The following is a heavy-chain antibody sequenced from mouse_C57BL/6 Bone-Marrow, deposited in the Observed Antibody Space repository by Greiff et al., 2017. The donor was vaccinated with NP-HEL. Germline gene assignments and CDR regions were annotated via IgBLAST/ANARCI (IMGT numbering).Heavy chain of an antibody. CDR1: GFNFKDDY. J-gene: IGHJ3*01. Sequence: VQLQQSGAELVRPGASVKLSCTASGFNFKDDYMHWVKQRPEQGLEWIGWIDPENGDTEYASKFQGKATITADTSSNTAYLQLSSLTSEDTAVYYCATKFRLGFAYWGQGTLVTVSA. CDR2: IDPENGDT. D-gene: IGHD3-2*02. V-gene: IGHV14-4*01. CDR3: ATKFRLGFAY.